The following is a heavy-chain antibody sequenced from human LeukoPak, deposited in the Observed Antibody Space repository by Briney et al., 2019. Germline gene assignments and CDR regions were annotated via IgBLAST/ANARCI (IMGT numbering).Heavy chain of an antibody. CDR1: GFTFSNYT. D-gene: IGHD3-16*01. J-gene: IGHJ4*02. Sequence: GRSLRLSCAASGFTFSNYTMHWVRQAPGKGLEWVSVISYDGSNKYYADSVKGRFTISRHNSKNTLYLQMNSLRAEDTAVYYCARVVFLGKWSIPFDSWGQGTLVTVSS. V-gene: IGHV3-30*01. CDR3: ARVVFLGKWSIPFDS. CDR2: ISYDGSNK.